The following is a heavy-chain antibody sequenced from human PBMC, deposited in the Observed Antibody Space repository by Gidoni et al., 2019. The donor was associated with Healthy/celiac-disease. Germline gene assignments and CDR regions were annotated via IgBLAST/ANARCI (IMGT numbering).Heavy chain of an antibody. CDR1: GFTFSSYG. Sequence: QVQLVESGGGVVQPGRSLRTSCAASGFTFSSYGMHWVRQAPGKGLEWLAVIWYDGSNKYYADSVKGRFTISRDNSKNTLYLQMNSLRAEDTAVYYCASFWGYGGNSRHYYYGMDVWGQGTTVTVSS. V-gene: IGHV3-33*01. CDR2: IWYDGSNK. CDR3: ASFWGYGGNSRHYYYGMDV. J-gene: IGHJ6*02. D-gene: IGHD4-17*01.